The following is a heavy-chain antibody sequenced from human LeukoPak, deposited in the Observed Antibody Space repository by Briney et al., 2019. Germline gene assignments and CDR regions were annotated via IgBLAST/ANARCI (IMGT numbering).Heavy chain of an antibody. J-gene: IGHJ4*02. CDR3: ARNGDYNFDY. Sequence: SETLSLTCTVSGGSISSYYWSWIRQPPGKGLEWIGYIYYSGSTNYNPSLKSRVTISVDTSKNQFSLKLSSVTAADTAVYHCARNGDYNFDYWGQGTLVTVSS. CDR2: IYYSGST. CDR1: GGSISSYY. D-gene: IGHD4-17*01. V-gene: IGHV4-59*01.